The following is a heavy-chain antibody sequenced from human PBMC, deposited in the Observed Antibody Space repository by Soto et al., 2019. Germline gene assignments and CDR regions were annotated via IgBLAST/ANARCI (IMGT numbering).Heavy chain of an antibody. CDR3: ASGSTVINTLDF. J-gene: IGHJ4*02. Sequence: QVQLQESGPGLVKPSQTLSLTCTVSGGSITSGDYYWSWIRPPPGKGLEWVGYNYYGGSTYYNPSPESRITISLDTAKNQFSLELTSVTAADTAVYYCASGSTVINTLDFWGQGTLVTVSS. D-gene: IGHD4-17*01. V-gene: IGHV4-30-4*01. CDR2: NYYGGST. CDR1: GGSITSGDYY.